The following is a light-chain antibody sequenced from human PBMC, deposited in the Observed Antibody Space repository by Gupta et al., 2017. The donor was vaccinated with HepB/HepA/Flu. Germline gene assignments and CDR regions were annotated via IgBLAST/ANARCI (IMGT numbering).Light chain of an antibody. Sequence: QPVLTQPPSASGTPGQRVTISCSGSDSTIGSNPVYWYQQVPGTAPNLFIYNNDRRHSGVPDRFSGSRSATSATLAISGLQAEDAADYYCASGDDSSNGYVFATGTNFSVL. CDR1: DSTIGSNP. J-gene: IGLJ1*01. CDR3: ASGDDSSNGYV. V-gene: IGLV1-44*01. CDR2: NND.